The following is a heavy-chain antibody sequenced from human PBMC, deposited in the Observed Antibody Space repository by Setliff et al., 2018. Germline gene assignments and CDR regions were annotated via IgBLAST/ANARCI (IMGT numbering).Heavy chain of an antibody. V-gene: IGHV1-46*01. CDR2: IDPSADYT. CDR3: ARAPLESGYYYGQGHYFDN. Sequence: GASVKVSCKASGYTFTGYYLHWVRQAPGQGLEWMGIIDPSADYTNYAQKFQGRVTMTKDTSTTTVYVELSSLRSEDTAVYYCARAPLESGYYYGQGHYFDNWGQGTLVTVSS. J-gene: IGHJ4*02. D-gene: IGHD5-18*01. CDR1: GYTFTGYY.